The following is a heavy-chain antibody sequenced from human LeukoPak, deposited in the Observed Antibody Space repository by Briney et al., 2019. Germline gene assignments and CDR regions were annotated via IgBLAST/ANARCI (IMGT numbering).Heavy chain of an antibody. CDR1: GFTFRTYA. V-gene: IGHV3-23*01. D-gene: IGHD6-19*01. CDR3: AKDPWAVAGYYYGMDV. Sequence: GGSLRLSCAASGFTFRTYAMSWVRQAPGKGLEWVSTITGIGGATYYADSVKGRFAISRENSKNTLYLQMNSLRAEDTAVYYCAKDPWAVAGYYYGMDVWGQGTTVTVSS. J-gene: IGHJ6*02. CDR2: ITGIGGAT.